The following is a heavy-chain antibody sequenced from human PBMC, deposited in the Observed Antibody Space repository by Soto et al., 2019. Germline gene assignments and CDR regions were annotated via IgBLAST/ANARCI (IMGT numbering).Heavy chain of an antibody. J-gene: IGHJ4*02. CDR1: EFTFSNYF. D-gene: IGHD2-8*02. CDR2: IKSDGSGT. CDR3: ENTYWPVGNY. Sequence: GVLLRHSCRAAEFTFSNYFMRLVRQAPGKGLVWVSRIKSDGSGTSYADSVKGRFTISRDNAKNTLYLQMNSLRAEDTAVYYCENTYWPVGNYWGQGIPVTVSS. V-gene: IGHV3-74*01.